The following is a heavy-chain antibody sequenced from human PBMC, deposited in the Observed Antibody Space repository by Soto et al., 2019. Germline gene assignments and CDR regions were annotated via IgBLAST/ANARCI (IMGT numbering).Heavy chain of an antibody. D-gene: IGHD3-22*01. CDR2: IWYDGSNK. V-gene: IGHV3-33*01. CDR1: GFTFSSYG. Sequence: GGSLRLSCAASGFTFSSYGMHWVRQAPGKGLEWVAVIWYDGSNKYYADSVKGRFTISRDNSKNTLYLQMNSLRAEDTAVYYCARGGYYYGSSGSINPETDAFDIWGQGTMVTVSS. CDR3: ARGGYYYGSSGSINPETDAFDI. J-gene: IGHJ3*02.